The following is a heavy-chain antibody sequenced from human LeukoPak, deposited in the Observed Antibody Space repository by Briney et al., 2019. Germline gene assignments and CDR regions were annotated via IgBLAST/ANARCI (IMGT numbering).Heavy chain of an antibody. CDR2: INWNGGST. D-gene: IGHD3-3*01. CDR1: GFTFDDYG. CDR3: ARDRGLRFLERDAFDI. J-gene: IGHJ3*02. Sequence: GGSLRLSCAASGFTFDDYGMSWVRQAPGKGLEWVSGINWNGGSTGYADSVKGRFTISRDNAKNSLYLQMNSLRAEDTALYHCARDRGLRFLERDAFDIWGQGTMVTVSS. V-gene: IGHV3-20*01.